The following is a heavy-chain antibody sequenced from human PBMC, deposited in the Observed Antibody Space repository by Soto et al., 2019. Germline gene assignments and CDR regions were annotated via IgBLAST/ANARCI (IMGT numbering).Heavy chain of an antibody. V-gene: IGHV4-4*02. Sequence: QVQLQESGPGLVKPSGTLSLSGAVSGGSVSNNNWWSWVRQSPGNGLEWIGEIHHSGGTSYNPSLESRATLSVDKSKNELSLRLNYVTAADTAVYYCTKNSAYALDYWGLGILVTVSS. CDR2: IHHSGGT. CDR3: TKNSAYALDY. CDR1: GGSVSNNNW. J-gene: IGHJ4*02. D-gene: IGHD5-12*01.